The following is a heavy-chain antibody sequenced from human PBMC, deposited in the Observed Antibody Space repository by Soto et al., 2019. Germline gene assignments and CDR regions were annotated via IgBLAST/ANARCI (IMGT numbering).Heavy chain of an antibody. D-gene: IGHD6-19*01. CDR3: ARAYYSSGWYLGAFDI. CDR2: IIPIFGTA. CDR1: GGTFSSYA. Sequence: SVKVSCKASGGTFSSYAISWVRQAPGQGLEWMGGIIPIFGTANYAQKFQGRVTITADESTSTAYMELSSLRSEDTAVYYCARAYYSSGWYLGAFDIWGQGTTVTVSS. V-gene: IGHV1-69*13. J-gene: IGHJ3*02.